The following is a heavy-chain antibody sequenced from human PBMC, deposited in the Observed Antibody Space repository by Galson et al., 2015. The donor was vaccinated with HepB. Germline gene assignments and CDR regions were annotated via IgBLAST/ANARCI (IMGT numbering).Heavy chain of an antibody. V-gene: IGHV1-18*01. CDR2: INTYNQNT. CDR3: ARLAVAGSLAY. J-gene: IGHJ4*02. D-gene: IGHD6-19*01. Sequence: SVKVSCKASGYNFPTYSITWVRQAPGQGLEWMGWINTYNQNTNYAQHLQGRVTMTTDTSTSTAYMELRSLRSEDTAVYYCARLAVAGSLAYWGQGTLVTVSS. CDR1: GYNFPTYS.